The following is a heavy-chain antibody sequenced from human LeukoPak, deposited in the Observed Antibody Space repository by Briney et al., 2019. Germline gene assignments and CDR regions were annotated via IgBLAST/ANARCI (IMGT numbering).Heavy chain of an antibody. V-gene: IGHV4-59*12. Sequence: SETLSLTCTVSGGSISSYYWSWIRQPPGKGLEWIGYIYYSGSTNYNPSLKSRVTISVDTSKNQFSLKLSSVTAADTAVYYCARAKYSSGWRPFDYWGQGTLVTVSS. CDR1: GGSISSYY. J-gene: IGHJ4*02. CDR3: ARAKYSSGWRPFDY. CDR2: IYYSGST. D-gene: IGHD6-19*01.